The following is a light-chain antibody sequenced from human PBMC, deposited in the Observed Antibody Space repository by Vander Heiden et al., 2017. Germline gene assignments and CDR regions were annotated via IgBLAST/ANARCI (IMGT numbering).Light chain of an antibody. CDR2: GAS. V-gene: IGKV3-15*01. CDR1: PSVGSN. J-gene: IGKJ1*01. Sequence: VMTQSPTPLSVSPGEAAPLSYRTSPSVGSNLAWYQQKPGQAPRLLIYGASARATAIPANFSGSRSGTEFTLTISNLQAEDFALYYCLQDNNWPWTFGQGTRVEMK. CDR3: LQDNNWPWT.